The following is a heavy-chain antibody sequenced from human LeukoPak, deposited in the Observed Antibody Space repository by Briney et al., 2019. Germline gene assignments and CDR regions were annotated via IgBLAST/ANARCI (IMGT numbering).Heavy chain of an antibody. V-gene: IGHV4-59*01. Sequence: KPSETLSLTCTVSGGSISSYYWSWIRQPPGKGLEWIGYIYYSGSTNYNPSLKSRVTISVDTSKNQFSLKLSSVTAADTAVYYCARGYCSSTSCYGGFDPWGQGTLVTVSS. CDR3: ARGYCSSTSCYGGFDP. D-gene: IGHD2-2*01. CDR1: GGSISSYY. J-gene: IGHJ5*02. CDR2: IYYSGST.